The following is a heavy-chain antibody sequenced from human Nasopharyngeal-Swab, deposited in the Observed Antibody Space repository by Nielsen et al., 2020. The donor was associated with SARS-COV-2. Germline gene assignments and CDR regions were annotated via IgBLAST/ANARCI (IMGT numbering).Heavy chain of an antibody. CDR2: IDWDDDK. CDR3: ARLILTGYPPNYYGMDV. CDR1: GFSLSTSGMC. J-gene: IGHJ6*02. V-gene: IGHV2-70*11. D-gene: IGHD3-9*01. Sequence: SGPTLVKPPQTLTLTCTFSGFSLSTSGMCVSWIRQPPGKALEWLARIDWDDDKYYSTSLKTRLTISKDTSKNQVVLTMTNMDPVDTATYYCARLILTGYPPNYYGMDVWGQGTTVTVSS.